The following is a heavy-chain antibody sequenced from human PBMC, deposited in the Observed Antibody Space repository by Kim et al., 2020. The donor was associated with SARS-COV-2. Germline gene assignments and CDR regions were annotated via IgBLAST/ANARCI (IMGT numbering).Heavy chain of an antibody. J-gene: IGHJ4*02. D-gene: IGHD3-10*01. CDR2: IYSGGST. CDR1: GFTVSSNY. CDR3: ARGDKGSGSYYNFDH. Sequence: GGSLRLSCAASGFTVSSNYMSWVRQAPGKGLEWVSIIYSGGSTYYADSVKGRFTISRDNSKNTLYLQMNSLRAEDTAVYYCARGDKGSGSYYNFDHWGQGTLVTVSS. V-gene: IGHV3-53*01.